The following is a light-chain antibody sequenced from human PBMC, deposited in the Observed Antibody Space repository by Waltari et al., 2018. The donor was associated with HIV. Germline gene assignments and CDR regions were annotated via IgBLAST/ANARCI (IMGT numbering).Light chain of an antibody. CDR2: DVS. CDR1: SSDVGGYNY. CDR3: CSYAGSCYV. J-gene: IGLJ1*01. Sequence: QSALTQPRSVSGSPGQSVTISCTGTSSDVGGYNYVSWYQQHPGKAPKLMIYDVSKRPSGVPDRFSGSKSGNTASLTISGLQAEEEADYYCCSYAGSCYVFGTGTKVTVL. V-gene: IGLV2-11*01.